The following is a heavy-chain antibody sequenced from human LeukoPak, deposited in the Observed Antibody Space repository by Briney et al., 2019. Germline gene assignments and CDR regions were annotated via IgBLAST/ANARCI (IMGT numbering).Heavy chain of an antibody. V-gene: IGHV5-51*01. CDR3: ARHRRIVGAEFDY. J-gene: IGHJ4*02. CDR2: IYPGDSDS. D-gene: IGHD1-26*01. Sequence: GESLKISCKGSGYSFTSYWIGWVRQMPGKGLEWMGIIYPGDSDSRYSPSFQGQVTISADKSISTAYLQWSSLKASDTAVYYCARHRRIVGAEFDYWGQGTLVTVSS. CDR1: GYSFTSYW.